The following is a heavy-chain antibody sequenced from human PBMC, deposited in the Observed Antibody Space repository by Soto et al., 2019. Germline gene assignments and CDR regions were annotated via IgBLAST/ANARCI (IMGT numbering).Heavy chain of an antibody. Sequence: ASVNVSCKASGYTFTNCGIHWVRQAPGQRLEWMGWINTGNGNTKYSQKFQGRVTITRDTSASTAYMELSSLRSEDTAVYYCARDQDSSTWFWYFDLWGRGTLVTVSS. J-gene: IGHJ2*01. CDR3: ARDQDSSTWFWYFDL. CDR1: GYTFTNCG. CDR2: INTGNGNT. D-gene: IGHD6-13*01. V-gene: IGHV1-3*04.